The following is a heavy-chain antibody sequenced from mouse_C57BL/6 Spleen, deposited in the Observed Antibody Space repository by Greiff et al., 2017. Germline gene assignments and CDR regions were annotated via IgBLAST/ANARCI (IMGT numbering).Heavy chain of an antibody. CDR3: ARDGVWYFDV. CDR2: MHPNSGST. Sequence: FQLHQPGAELLKPGASWRLSSRPSGSTFTTSGMPWGKQRHGQGLEWIGMMHPNSGSTNYNEKFKGKATLTVDKSSSTAYMQLSSLTSEDSAVYYCARDGVWYFDVWGTGTTVTVSS. CDR1: GSTFTTSG. V-gene: IGHV1-64*01. D-gene: IGHD1-1*01. J-gene: IGHJ1*03.